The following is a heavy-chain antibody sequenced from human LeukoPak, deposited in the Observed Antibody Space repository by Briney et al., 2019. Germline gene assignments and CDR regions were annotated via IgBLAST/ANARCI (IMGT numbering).Heavy chain of an antibody. Sequence: SETLSLTCTVSGGSISSGDYYWSWIRQPPGKGLEWIGSIYYSGSTYYNPSLKSRVTISVDTSKNQFSLKLSSVTAADTAVYYCARRYDFSTFDYWGQGTLVTVSS. V-gene: IGHV4-39*01. J-gene: IGHJ4*02. CDR2: IYYSGST. CDR3: ARRYDFSTFDY. D-gene: IGHD3-3*01. CDR1: GGSISSGDYY.